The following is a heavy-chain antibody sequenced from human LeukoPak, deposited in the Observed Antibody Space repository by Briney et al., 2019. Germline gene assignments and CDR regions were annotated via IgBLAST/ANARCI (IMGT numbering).Heavy chain of an antibody. CDR3: ARESGSYFY. D-gene: IGHD1-26*01. CDR1: GFTFGSYA. J-gene: IGHJ4*02. Sequence: TGGSLRLSCAASGFTFGSYAMSWVRQAPGKGLEWVSAVSGSAGSTYYADSVKGRFTISRDNSKNTLYLQMNSLRAEDTAVYYCARESGSYFYWGQGTLVTVSS. CDR2: VSGSAGST. V-gene: IGHV3-23*01.